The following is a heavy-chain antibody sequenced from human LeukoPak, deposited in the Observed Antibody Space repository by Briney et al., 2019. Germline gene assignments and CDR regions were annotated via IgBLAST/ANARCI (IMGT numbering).Heavy chain of an antibody. V-gene: IGHV3-7*01. CDR1: GFTFSSYW. CDR2: IKQDGSEK. J-gene: IGHJ6*03. CDR3: ARDHRITMVRGTVDYYYYMGV. Sequence: GGSVRLSCAASGFTFSSYWMSWVRQAPGKGLEWVANIKQDGSEKYYVDSVKGRFTISRDNAKNSLYLQMNSLRAEDTAVYYCARDHRITMVRGTVDYYYYMGVWGKGTTVTISS. D-gene: IGHD3-10*01.